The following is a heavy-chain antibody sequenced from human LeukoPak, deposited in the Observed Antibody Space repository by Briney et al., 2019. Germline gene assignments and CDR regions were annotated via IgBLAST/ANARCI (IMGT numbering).Heavy chain of an antibody. CDR3: ARGGYFDSSGTDDY. J-gene: IGHJ4*02. D-gene: IGHD3-22*01. V-gene: IGHV3-21*01. Sequence: GGSLRLSCAASGFTFRSYSMSWVRQAPGKGLEWVSSISSSRSYIYYAASVKGRFTISRDNAKNSLYLQMNSLRVEDTAVYYCARGGYFDSSGTDDYWGQGTLVTVSS. CDR1: GFTFRSYS. CDR2: ISSSRSYI.